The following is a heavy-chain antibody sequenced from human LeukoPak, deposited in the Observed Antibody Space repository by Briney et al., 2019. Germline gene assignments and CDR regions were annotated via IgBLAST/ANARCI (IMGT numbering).Heavy chain of an antibody. D-gene: IGHD3-10*01. J-gene: IGHJ4*02. CDR1: GYTFSSYG. CDR3: ARYNSLLRGVTTSDY. CDR2: ISGYNGNT. V-gene: IGHV1-18*01. Sequence: ASVKVSCKASGYTFSSYGIAWVRQAPGQGLEWMGWISGYNGNTNYAQKLQGRVSMTTDTSTTTAYMELRSLRFDDTAVYYCARYNSLLRGVTTSDYWGQGTLVTVSS.